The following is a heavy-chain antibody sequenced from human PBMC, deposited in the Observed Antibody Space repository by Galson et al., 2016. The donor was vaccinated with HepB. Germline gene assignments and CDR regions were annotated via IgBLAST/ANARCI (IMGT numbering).Heavy chain of an antibody. Sequence: PALVKPTQTLTLTCTFSGFSLSTSGMSVSWIRQPPGKALEWLALIDWDDDKSYSTSLKTRLAISKDTSKNQVVLTMTNMDPGDTATYYCARILRIPVRRGENTPFSMDVWGQGTTLTVSS. D-gene: IGHD6-6*01. J-gene: IGHJ6*02. CDR1: GFSLSTSGMS. V-gene: IGHV2-70*01. CDR2: IDWDDDK. CDR3: ARILRIPVRRGENTPFSMDV.